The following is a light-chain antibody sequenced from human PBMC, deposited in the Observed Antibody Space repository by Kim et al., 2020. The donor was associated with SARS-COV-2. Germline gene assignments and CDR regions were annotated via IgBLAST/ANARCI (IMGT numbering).Light chain of an antibody. CDR3: SAWDSSLSAWV. Sequence: RQTTTVTGTGNSKNGGNQDGAWLQQHQGHPPKLLSYRNINRPSGISERLSASRSGNTASLTISGLQPEDEAEYYCSAWDSSLSAWVFGGGTQLTVL. V-gene: IGLV10-54*01. CDR1: SKNGGNQD. J-gene: IGLJ3*02. CDR2: RNI.